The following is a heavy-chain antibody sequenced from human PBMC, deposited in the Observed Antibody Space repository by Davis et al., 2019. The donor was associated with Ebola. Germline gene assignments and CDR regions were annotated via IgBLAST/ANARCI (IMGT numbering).Heavy chain of an antibody. Sequence: MPSETLSLTCSVFGGSVSSGSYYWSWIRQPPGKGLEWIGYMYYSGSTNYNPSLKSRVTISVDTSKTQFSLKLNSVTAADTAVYYCARYTYYDFWNSDSPDDYYYYGMDVWGKGTTVTVSS. J-gene: IGHJ6*04. CDR3: ARYTYYDFWNSDSPDDYYYYGMDV. V-gene: IGHV4-61*01. D-gene: IGHD3-3*01. CDR2: MYYSGST. CDR1: GGSVSSGSYY.